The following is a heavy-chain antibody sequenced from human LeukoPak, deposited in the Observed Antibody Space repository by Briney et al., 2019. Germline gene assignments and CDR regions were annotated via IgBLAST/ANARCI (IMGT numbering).Heavy chain of an antibody. D-gene: IGHD1-7*01. J-gene: IGHJ4*02. Sequence: LETLSLTCAVSGGSIRSSNYYWGWIRQPPGKGPEWIGTIYYTGSTYYSSSLESRVTISVDTSRNQFSLQLSHVTAADTAVYFCARNESLLGTSGLNDFFDDWGQGSLVTVSA. CDR1: GGSIRSSNYY. CDR2: IYYTGST. V-gene: IGHV4-39*01. CDR3: ARNESLLGTSGLNDFFDD.